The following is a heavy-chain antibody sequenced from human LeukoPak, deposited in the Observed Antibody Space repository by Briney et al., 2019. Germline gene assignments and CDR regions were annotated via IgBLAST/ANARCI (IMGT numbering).Heavy chain of an antibody. D-gene: IGHD6-19*01. CDR2: ISAYNGNT. J-gene: IGHJ4*02. CDR3: ARVSGRYSSGQDADY. Sequence: ASVKVSCKASGYTFTSYGISWVRQAPGQGLEWMGWISAYNGNTNYAQKLQGRVTMTTDASTSTAYMELRSLRSDDTAVYYCARVSGRYSSGQDADYWGQGTLVTVSS. CDR1: GYTFTSYG. V-gene: IGHV1-18*01.